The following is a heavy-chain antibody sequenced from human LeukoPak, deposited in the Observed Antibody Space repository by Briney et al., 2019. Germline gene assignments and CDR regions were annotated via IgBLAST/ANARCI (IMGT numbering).Heavy chain of an antibody. CDR1: GYSISSGYY. Sequence: PSETLSLTCAVSGYSISSGYYWGWIRQPPGKGLEWIGSIYHSGSTYYNPSLKSRVTISVDTSKNQFSLKLSSVTAADTAMYYCARLIGMDVWGKGTTVTVSS. CDR2: IYHSGST. CDR3: ARLIGMDV. V-gene: IGHV4-38-2*01. J-gene: IGHJ6*04.